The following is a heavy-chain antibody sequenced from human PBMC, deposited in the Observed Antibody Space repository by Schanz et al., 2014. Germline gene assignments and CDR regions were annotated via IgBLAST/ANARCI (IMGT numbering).Heavy chain of an antibody. V-gene: IGHV3-21*02. CDR2: LSFDSRHI. D-gene: IGHD1-1*01. Sequence: EVQLVESGGGLVQPGGSLRLSCTASGFSFDSYNMNWVRQSPGKGLEWVAFLSFDSRHIYYADSVKGRFTISKDNAKSSLPHQMNSLRADDTAVYYCARDGVAATTDFEYWGQGALVTVSS. CDR3: ARDGVAATTDFEY. CDR1: GFSFDSYN. J-gene: IGHJ4*02.